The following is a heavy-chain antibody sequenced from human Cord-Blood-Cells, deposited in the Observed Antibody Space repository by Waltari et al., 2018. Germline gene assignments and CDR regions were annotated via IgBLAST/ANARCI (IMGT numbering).Heavy chain of an antibody. CDR2: TNHSGST. Sequence: QVQLQQWGAGLLKPSETLSLTCAVYGGSFSGYYWSWIRQPPGKGLEGVGETNHSGSTNYNPSLKGRVTLSVDTSKNQFSLKLSAVTAADTAVYYCARTGRSSWYFDYWDQGTLVTVSS. CDR3: ARTGRSSWYFDY. J-gene: IGHJ4*02. D-gene: IGHD6-13*01. CDR1: GGSFSGYY. V-gene: IGHV4-34*01.